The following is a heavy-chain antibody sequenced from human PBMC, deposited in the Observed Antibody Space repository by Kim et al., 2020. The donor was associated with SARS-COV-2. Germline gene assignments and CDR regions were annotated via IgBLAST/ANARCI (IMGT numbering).Heavy chain of an antibody. Sequence: SQTLSLTCAISGDSVSSNSVAWNWIRQSPSRGLEWLGRTYYRSKWHNDYAGSLKGRITINPDTSKNQFSLQLNSVTPEDTAVYYCTRQYSGFMDYWGQGTLVTVSS. CDR1: GDSVSSNSVA. J-gene: IGHJ4*02. D-gene: IGHD3-3*01. CDR3: TRQYSGFMDY. V-gene: IGHV6-1*01. CDR2: TYYRSKWHN.